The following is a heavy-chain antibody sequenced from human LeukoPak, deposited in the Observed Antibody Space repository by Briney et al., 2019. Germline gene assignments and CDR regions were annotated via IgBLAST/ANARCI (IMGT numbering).Heavy chain of an antibody. Sequence: ASVKVSCKASGYIFTGYWIHWVRQAPGQGLEWMGFINPNSGNTNYAQKFLGRVTMTRDTSINTAYMELSSLTSDDTAVYYCAREMRPATTTLVAYWGQGTLVTVSS. CDR1: GYIFTGYW. CDR3: AREMRPATTTLVAY. CDR2: INPNSGNT. V-gene: IGHV1-2*02. J-gene: IGHJ4*02. D-gene: IGHD1-1*01.